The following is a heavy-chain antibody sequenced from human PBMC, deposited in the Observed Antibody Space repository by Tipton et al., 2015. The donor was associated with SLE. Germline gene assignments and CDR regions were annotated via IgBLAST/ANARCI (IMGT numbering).Heavy chain of an antibody. J-gene: IGHJ4*02. Sequence: TLSLTCTVSGSSISSYYWNWIRQTPGKGLEWIGYIYYSGSSNYNPSLKSRVTISLDTSKKQPPLKLTSVTAADTAVYYCARDEDLDYWGQGTLVTVSS. CDR1: GSSISSYY. V-gene: IGHV4-59*01. CDR3: ARDEDLDY. CDR2: IYYSGSS.